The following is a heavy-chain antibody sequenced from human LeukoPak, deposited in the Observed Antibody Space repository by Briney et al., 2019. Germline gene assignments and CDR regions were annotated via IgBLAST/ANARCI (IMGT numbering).Heavy chain of an antibody. CDR2: IYSGGST. Sequence: GGSLRLSCAASGFTVRNNYMSWVRQAPGKGLEWVSVIYSGGSTYYADSVKGRFTISRDNSKNSLYLQMNSLRTEDTALYYCAKDRVYCSGGSCRDYYYYGMDVWGQGTTVTVSS. CDR1: GFTVRNNY. CDR3: AKDRVYCSGGSCRDYYYYGMDV. J-gene: IGHJ6*02. V-gene: IGHV3-53*05. D-gene: IGHD2-15*01.